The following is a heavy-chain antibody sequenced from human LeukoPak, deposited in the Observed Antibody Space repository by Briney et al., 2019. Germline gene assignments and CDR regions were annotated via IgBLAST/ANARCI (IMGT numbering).Heavy chain of an antibody. V-gene: IGHV1-18*01. CDR3: ARGRGDYYGSGSYYNHDY. CDR1: GYTFTSYG. D-gene: IGHD3-10*01. CDR2: ISAYNGNT. Sequence: ASVKVSCKASGYTFTSYGISWVRQAPGQGLEWMGWISAYNGNTNYAQKLQGRVTMTTDTSTSTAYMELRSLRSDDTAVYYCARGRGDYYGSGSYYNHDYWGQGTLVTVSS. J-gene: IGHJ4*02.